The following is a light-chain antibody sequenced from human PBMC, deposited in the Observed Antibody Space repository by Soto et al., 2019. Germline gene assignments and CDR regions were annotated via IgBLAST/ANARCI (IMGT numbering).Light chain of an antibody. CDR1: QNVYNN. CDR3: QQCRNWPLT. Sequence: EIVMTQSPATLSVSPGEGATLSCKASQNVYNNLAGYQQRPGQPPRLLIYDASTRATGISARFSGSGYGTEFTLTIGSLQSEDFAVYFCQQCRNWPLTCGGGNKVEIK. J-gene: IGKJ4*01. V-gene: IGKV3-15*01. CDR2: DAS.